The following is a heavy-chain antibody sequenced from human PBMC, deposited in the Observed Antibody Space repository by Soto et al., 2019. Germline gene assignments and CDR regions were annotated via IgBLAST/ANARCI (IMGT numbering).Heavy chain of an antibody. D-gene: IGHD5-18*01. CDR1: GFTFSSYG. V-gene: IGHV3-30*18. Sequence: QVPVVESGGGVVQPGRSLRLSCATSGFTFSSYGMHWVRQAPGKGLEWVAVMSYEGSNIYYGESVKGRFTISRDNSKNTLYLQMNSLRAEDTAVYYCAKDDGLWYLDYWGQGILVTVSS. CDR3: AKDDGLWYLDY. J-gene: IGHJ4*02. CDR2: MSYEGSNI.